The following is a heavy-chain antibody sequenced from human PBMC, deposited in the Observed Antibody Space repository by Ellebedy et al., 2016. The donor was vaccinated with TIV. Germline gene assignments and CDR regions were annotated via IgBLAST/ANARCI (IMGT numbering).Heavy chain of an antibody. D-gene: IGHD3-10*01. CDR2: ITSSSSYI. V-gene: IGHV3-21*01. Sequence: GESLKISCAASGFSFSTYTMNWVRQAPGKGLEWVSSITSSSSYIYYADSLRGRFTISRDNAKNSLYLQMNSLRAEDTAVYYCARTYQTAMVRGVISPCDYWGQGTLVTVSS. CDR3: ARTYQTAMVRGVISPCDY. CDR1: GFSFSTYT. J-gene: IGHJ4*02.